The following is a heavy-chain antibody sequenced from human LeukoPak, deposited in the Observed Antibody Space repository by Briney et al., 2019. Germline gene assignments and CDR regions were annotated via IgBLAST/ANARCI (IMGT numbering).Heavy chain of an antibody. J-gene: IGHJ4*02. CDR2: INQAGSEK. CDR3: ASASPAADY. D-gene: IGHD2-2*01. CDR1: GFTFSRFW. V-gene: IGHV3-7*01. Sequence: PGGSLRLSCAASGFTFSRFWMSWVRQAPGKGLEWVANINQAGSEKYYVDSVKGRFTISRDNAKNSLHLLMNSLRAEDTAVYYCASASPAADYWGQGTLVTVSS.